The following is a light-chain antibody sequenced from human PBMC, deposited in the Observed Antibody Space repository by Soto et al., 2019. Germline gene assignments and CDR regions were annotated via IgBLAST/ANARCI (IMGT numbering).Light chain of an antibody. CDR2: EVS. J-gene: IGLJ2*01. CDR3: SSYTGNSTLV. Sequence: QSALTQPASVSGSPGQSITISCTGTSSDVGGYNYVSWYQPHPGKAPKLMIYEVSNRPSGVSNRFSGSKSGNTASLTISGLQAEYEADYYCSSYTGNSTLVFGGGTKLTVL. CDR1: SSDVGGYNY. V-gene: IGLV2-14*01.